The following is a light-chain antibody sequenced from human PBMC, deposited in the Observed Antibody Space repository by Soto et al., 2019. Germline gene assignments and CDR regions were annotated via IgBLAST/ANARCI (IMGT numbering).Light chain of an antibody. J-gene: IGKJ1*01. CDR2: GAS. CDR1: QTVSGN. Sequence: EIVMTQSPATLSVSPGERATVSCRASQTVSGNLAWYQQRPGQAPRLLIYGASTRATGIPARFSGSGYGTEFTLTISSLQSEDFAVYYCQQYNNWPPWTFGQGNKVEIK. V-gene: IGKV3-15*01. CDR3: QQYNNWPPWT.